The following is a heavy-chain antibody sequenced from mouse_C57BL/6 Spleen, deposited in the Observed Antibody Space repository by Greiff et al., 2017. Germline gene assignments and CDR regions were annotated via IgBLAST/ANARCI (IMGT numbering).Heavy chain of an antibody. V-gene: IGHV1-72*01. CDR1: GYTFPSYG. CDR3: AGGDSSAAY. CDR2: IDPNSGGT. Sequence: QVQLQQPGAELVKPGASVKRSCKASGYTFPSYGLPGVKQRPGRGLEGIGRIDPNSGGTKYNEKFKSKATLTVDKPSSTAYMQLSSLTSEDSAVYYCAGGDSSAAYWGQGTLVTVSA. D-gene: IGHD3-2*02. J-gene: IGHJ3*01.